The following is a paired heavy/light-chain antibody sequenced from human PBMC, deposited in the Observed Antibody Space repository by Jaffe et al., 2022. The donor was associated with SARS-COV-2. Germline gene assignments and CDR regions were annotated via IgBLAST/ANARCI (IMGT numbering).Light chain of an antibody. Sequence: EIVLTQSPGTLSLSPGERATLSCRASQTVGSTYLAWYQQKPGQAPRLLIFGASSRATGIPDRFSGSGSGTDFILTISRLEPEDFAVYYCQQYGNSPQTFGQGTKLEIK. J-gene: IGKJ2*01. CDR2: GAS. CDR1: QTVGSTY. CDR3: QQYGNSPQT. V-gene: IGKV3-20*01.
Heavy chain of an antibody. CDR2: INPNSGGT. D-gene: IGHD1-1*01. J-gene: IGHJ4*02. V-gene: IGHV1-2*06. CDR3: ARVVSTTQLPILNY. Sequence: QVQLVQSGAEVKKPGASVKVSCKASGYTFNGYYMHWVRQAPGQGLEWMGRINPNSGGTNYAQKFQGRVTMTRDTSISTVYMELTSLRSDDTAVYYCARVVSTTQLPILNYWGQGTLVTVSS. CDR1: GYTFNGYY.